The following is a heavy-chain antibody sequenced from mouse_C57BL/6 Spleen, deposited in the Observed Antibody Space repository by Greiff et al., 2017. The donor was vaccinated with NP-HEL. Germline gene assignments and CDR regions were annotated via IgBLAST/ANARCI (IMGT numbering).Heavy chain of an antibody. J-gene: IGHJ4*01. V-gene: IGHV1-26*01. CDR3: ARVKRYYYAMDY. D-gene: IGHD1-1*01. CDR1: GYTFTDYY. Sequence: EVQLQQSGPELVKPGASVKISCKASGYTFTDYYMNWVKQSHGKSLEWIGDINPNNGGSSYNQKFKGKATLTVDKSSSTAYMELRSLTSEDAAVYYCARVKRYYYAMDYWGQGTSVTVSS. CDR2: INPNNGGS.